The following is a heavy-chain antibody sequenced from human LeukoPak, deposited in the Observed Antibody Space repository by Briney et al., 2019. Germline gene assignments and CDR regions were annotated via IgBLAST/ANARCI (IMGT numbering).Heavy chain of an antibody. CDR2: ISWNSGSV. CDR1: GFTFDDYA. Sequence: GGSLRLSCAASGFTFDDYAMHWLRQAPGKGLEWVSGISWNSGSVGYADSVKGRFTTSRDNAKNSLYLQMNSLRAEDTALYYCAKVSYSSGWYSGDAFDIWGQGTMVTVSS. D-gene: IGHD6-19*01. V-gene: IGHV3-9*01. J-gene: IGHJ3*02. CDR3: AKVSYSSGWYSGDAFDI.